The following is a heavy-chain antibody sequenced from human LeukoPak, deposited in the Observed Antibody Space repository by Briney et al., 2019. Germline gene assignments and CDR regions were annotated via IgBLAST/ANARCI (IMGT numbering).Heavy chain of an antibody. CDR2: INTNNVNT. CDR1: GYTFSSYG. Sequence: ASVKVSCKASGYTFSSYGINWVRQAPGQGLEWMGWINTNNVNTNYAQKFQGRVTMTRDTSTSTAYMELRSLGSDDTAVYYCALVTAGNWWFDPWGQGTLVTVSS. V-gene: IGHV1-18*01. CDR3: ALVTAGNWWFDP. J-gene: IGHJ5*02. D-gene: IGHD2-21*02.